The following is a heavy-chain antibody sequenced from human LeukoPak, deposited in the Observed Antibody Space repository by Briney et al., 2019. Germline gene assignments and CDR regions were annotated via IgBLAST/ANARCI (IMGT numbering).Heavy chain of an antibody. J-gene: IGHJ5*02. D-gene: IGHD2-21*01. CDR2: IGSDVRT. V-gene: IGHV3-23*01. CDR1: GFFFSGNA. Sequence: PGGSLRLSCEASGFFFSGNAMSWVRQAPGKGLEWVSGIGSDVRTHYANSVKGRFTISRDNSKNTMYLQMNSLTAEDTAMYYCLRAYHPGGWFDPWGQGTLVTVSS. CDR3: LRAYHPGGWFDP.